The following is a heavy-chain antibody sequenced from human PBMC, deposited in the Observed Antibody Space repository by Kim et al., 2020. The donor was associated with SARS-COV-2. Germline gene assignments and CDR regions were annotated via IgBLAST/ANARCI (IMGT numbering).Heavy chain of an antibody. V-gene: IGHV4-39*01. D-gene: IGHD3-10*01. J-gene: IGHJ4*01. Sequence: SETLSLTCTVSGGSISSSSYYWGWIRQPPGKGLEWIGSIYYSGSTSYNPSLKSRVTISVDTSKNQFSLKLSSVTAADTAVYYCASPGVGGSGSYFCYWG. CDR1: GGSISSSSYY. CDR2: IYYSGST. CDR3: ASPGVGGSGSYFCY.